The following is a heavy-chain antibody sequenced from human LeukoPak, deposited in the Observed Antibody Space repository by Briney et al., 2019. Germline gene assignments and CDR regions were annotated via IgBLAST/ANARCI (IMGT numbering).Heavy chain of an antibody. CDR1: GGSISSSSYY. J-gene: IGHJ4*02. D-gene: IGHD6-19*01. V-gene: IGHV4-39*01. CDR2: IYYSGST. Sequence: SETLSLTCTVSGGSISSSSYYWGWLRQPPGTGLEWIGSIYYSGSTYYNPSLKSRVTISVDTSKNQFSLKLSSVTAADTAVYYCARWPTDSSGDPDDYWGQGTLVTVSS. CDR3: ARWPTDSSGDPDDY.